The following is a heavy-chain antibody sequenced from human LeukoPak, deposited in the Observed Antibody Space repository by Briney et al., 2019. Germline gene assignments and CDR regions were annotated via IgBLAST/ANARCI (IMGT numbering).Heavy chain of an antibody. V-gene: IGHV4-59*10. Sequence: SETLSLTCAVYGGSFSSYYWSWIRQPAGKGLEWIGRIYTSGSTNYNPSLKRRVTISVDTSKNQFSLKLSSVTAADTAVYYCARVDRYSSWGNYFDYWGQGTLVTVSS. CDR3: ARVDRYSSWGNYFDY. D-gene: IGHD6-19*01. CDR2: IYTSGST. J-gene: IGHJ4*02. CDR1: GGSFSSYY.